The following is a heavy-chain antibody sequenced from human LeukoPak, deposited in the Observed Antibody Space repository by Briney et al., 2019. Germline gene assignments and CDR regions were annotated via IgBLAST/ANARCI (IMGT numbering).Heavy chain of an antibody. J-gene: IGHJ4*02. V-gene: IGHV3-7*01. CDR1: GFTFSDYW. CDR3: AKFSRVQSSF. CDR2: IKYDGIGK. Sequence: GGSLRLSCVASGFTFSDYWMSWVRQAPGKGLEWVANIKYDGIGKQYVDSIKGRFTISRDNAKNTLYLQMDSLRVDDTAIYYCAKFSRVQSSFWGQGTLVTVSS. D-gene: IGHD4/OR15-4a*01.